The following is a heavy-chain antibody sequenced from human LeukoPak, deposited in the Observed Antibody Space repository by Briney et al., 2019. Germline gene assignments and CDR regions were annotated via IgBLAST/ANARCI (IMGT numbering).Heavy chain of an antibody. D-gene: IGHD5-12*01. V-gene: IGHV4-59*01. CDR2: TYYSGST. CDR1: GGSISSYY. Sequence: SETLSLTCTVSGGSISSYYWSWIRQPPGKGLEWIGYTYYSGSTNYNPSLKSRVTMSVDTSKNQFSLKLSSVTAADTAVYYCARLRGYSGYDRFYYYYGMDVWGQGTTVTVSS. CDR3: ARLRGYSGYDRFYYYYGMDV. J-gene: IGHJ6*02.